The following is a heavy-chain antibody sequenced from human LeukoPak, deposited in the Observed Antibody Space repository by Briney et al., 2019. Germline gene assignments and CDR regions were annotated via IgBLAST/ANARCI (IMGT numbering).Heavy chain of an antibody. CDR1: GYTFTSYG. CDR3: ARDYCGGDCFPDY. D-gene: IGHD2-21*02. J-gene: IGHJ4*02. Sequence: ASVKVSCKASGYTFTSYGISWVRQAPGQGLEWIGRINPNSGGTNYAQKFQGRVTMTRDTSISTAYMELSRLRSDDTAVYYCARDYCGGDCFPDYWGQGTLVTVSS. V-gene: IGHV1-2*06. CDR2: INPNSGGT.